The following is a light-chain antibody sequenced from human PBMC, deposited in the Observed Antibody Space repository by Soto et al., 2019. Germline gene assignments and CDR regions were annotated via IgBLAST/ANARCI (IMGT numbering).Light chain of an antibody. V-gene: IGKV3-15*01. CDR2: GAS. CDR1: QSVSSN. CDR3: QQYNNWLFT. J-gene: IGKJ3*01. Sequence: EIVMTQSPATLSVSPGERATLSCRASQSVSSNLAWYQQKPGQAPRLLIYGASTRATGIPARFSGSGSGTEFTLTISSLQSEDFAVYYCQQYNNWLFTFGPGIKVDIK.